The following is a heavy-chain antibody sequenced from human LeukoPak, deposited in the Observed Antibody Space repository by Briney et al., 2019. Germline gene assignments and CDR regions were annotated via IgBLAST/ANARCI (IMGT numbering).Heavy chain of an antibody. V-gene: IGHV3-23*01. CDR3: ARSMSTYYYGSGSYYNFDY. D-gene: IGHD3-10*01. Sequence: GGSLRLSCAASGFTFSSYGMSWVRQAPGKGLEWVSAISGSGGSTYYADSVKGRFTISRDNAKNSLYLQMNSLRAEDTAVYYCARSMSTYYYGSGSYYNFDYWGQGTLVTVSS. CDR2: ISGSGGST. CDR1: GFTFSSYG. J-gene: IGHJ4*02.